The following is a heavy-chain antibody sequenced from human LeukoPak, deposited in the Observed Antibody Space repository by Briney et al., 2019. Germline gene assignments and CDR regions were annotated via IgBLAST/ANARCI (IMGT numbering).Heavy chain of an antibody. D-gene: IGHD3-10*01. CDR1: GFTFSSYG. V-gene: IGHV3-30*03. CDR2: ISYDGSNK. J-gene: IGHJ6*03. CDR3: ARDERGSEYVYYYYYMDV. Sequence: GRSLRLSCAASGFTFSSYGMHWVRQAPGKGLEWVAVISYDGSNKYYADSVKGRFTISRDNSKNTLYLQMNSLRAEDTAVYYCARDERGSEYVYYYYYMDVWGKGTTVTVSS.